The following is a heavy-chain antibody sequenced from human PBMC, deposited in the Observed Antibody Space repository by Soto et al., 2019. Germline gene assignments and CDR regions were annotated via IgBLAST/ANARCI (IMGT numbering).Heavy chain of an antibody. D-gene: IGHD3-10*01. Sequence: QVQLVQSGAEVKKPGSSVKVSCKASGGTFSSYAISWVRQAPGQGLEWMGGIIPIFGTANYAQKFQGRVTITADESTSTAYMELSSLRSEDTAVYYCARDQLGGEAYPVRGVIIYRNYYGMDVWGQGTTVTVSS. V-gene: IGHV1-69*01. J-gene: IGHJ6*02. CDR2: IIPIFGTA. CDR1: GGTFSSYA. CDR3: ARDQLGGEAYPVRGVIIYRNYYGMDV.